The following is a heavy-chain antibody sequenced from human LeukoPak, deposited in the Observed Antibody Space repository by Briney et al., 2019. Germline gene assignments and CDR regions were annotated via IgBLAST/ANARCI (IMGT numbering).Heavy chain of an antibody. V-gene: IGHV4-59*08. CDR1: GASISSYY. CDR2: ISSSGST. D-gene: IGHD6-13*01. Sequence: SETLSLTCTVSGASISSYYWSWIRQPLGKGLEWIGYISSSGSTKYNPSLKSRLTISVDTSKNQFSLKLTSVTAADTAVYYCARGQQWFDPWGQGTLVTVSS. CDR3: ARGQQWFDP. J-gene: IGHJ5*02.